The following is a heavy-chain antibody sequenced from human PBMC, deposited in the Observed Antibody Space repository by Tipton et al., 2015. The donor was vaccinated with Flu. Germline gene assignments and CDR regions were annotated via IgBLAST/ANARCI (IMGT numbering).Heavy chain of an antibody. CDR3: ARDQSESNNAFFDY. Sequence: TLSLTCTVSGGSISGHYWHWIRQSPAKGLEWIGYVYYSGRTNYNPSLKSRVTMSLDTSKKQLSLKLNSVTAADTAVYYCARDQSESNNAFFDYWGQGALVIVSS. D-gene: IGHD2-2*01. CDR1: GGSISGHY. V-gene: IGHV4-59*11. J-gene: IGHJ4*02. CDR2: VYYSGRT.